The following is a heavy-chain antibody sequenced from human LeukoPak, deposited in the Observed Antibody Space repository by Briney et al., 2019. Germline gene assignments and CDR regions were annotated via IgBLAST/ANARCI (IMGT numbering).Heavy chain of an antibody. V-gene: IGHV3-64*01. CDR2: ISSNGGST. CDR3: ARGRRDSGSYRAEDDY. D-gene: IGHD1-26*01. CDR1: GFTFSSYA. Sequence: GGSLRLSCAASGFTFSSYAMHWVRQAPGKGLEYVSAISSNGGSTYYANSVKGRFTISRDNSKNTLDLQMGSLRAEHMAVYYCARGRRDSGSYRAEDDYWGQGTLVTVSS. J-gene: IGHJ4*02.